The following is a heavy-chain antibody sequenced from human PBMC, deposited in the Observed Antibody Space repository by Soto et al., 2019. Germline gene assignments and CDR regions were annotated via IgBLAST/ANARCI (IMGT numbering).Heavy chain of an antibody. V-gene: IGHV3-48*01. CDR2: ISSSSSTI. J-gene: IGHJ4*02. CDR3: ARSPKLYCSGGSCHLAFRGSFYFDY. CDR1: GFTFSSYS. Sequence: GGSLRLSCAASGFTFSSYSMNWVRQAPGKGLEWVSYISSSSSTIYYADSVKGRFTISRDNAKNSLYLQMNSLRAEDTAVYYCARSPKLYCSGGSCHLAFRGSFYFDYWGQGTLVTVSS. D-gene: IGHD2-15*01.